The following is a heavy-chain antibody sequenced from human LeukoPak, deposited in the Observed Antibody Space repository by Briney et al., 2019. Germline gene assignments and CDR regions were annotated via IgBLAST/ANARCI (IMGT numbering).Heavy chain of an antibody. CDR2: INPSGGST. V-gene: IGHV1-46*01. CDR1: GYTFTSYY. Sequence: ASVKVSCKASGYTFTSYYMHWVRQVPGQGLEWMGIINPSGGSTSYAQKFQGRVTMTRDMSTSTVYMELSSLRSEDTAVYYCARARGMRGVVDQGLDPWGQGTLVTVSS. D-gene: IGHD3-10*01. J-gene: IGHJ5*02. CDR3: ARARGMRGVVDQGLDP.